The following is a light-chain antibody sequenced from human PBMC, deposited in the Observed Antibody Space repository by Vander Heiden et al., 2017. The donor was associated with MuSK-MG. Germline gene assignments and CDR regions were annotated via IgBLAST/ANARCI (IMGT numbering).Light chain of an antibody. CDR2: AAS. J-gene: IGKJ1*01. Sequence: DIQLTQSPSFLSASVGVRVTITCRASPGSSSYVAWYQQKPEKAPQLLMYAASTVQSGVPSRCSGSGSRTEFTLTISSLQPEDFAAYYCQHLKSYPRTFGPGTKVDIK. CDR1: PGSSSY. V-gene: IGKV1-9*01. CDR3: QHLKSYPRT.